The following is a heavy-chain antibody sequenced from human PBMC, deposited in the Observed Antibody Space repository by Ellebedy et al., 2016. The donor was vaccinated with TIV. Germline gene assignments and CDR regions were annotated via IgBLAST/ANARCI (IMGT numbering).Heavy chain of an antibody. J-gene: IGHJ3*02. CDR1: GFSFSSFA. V-gene: IGHV3-23*01. D-gene: IGHD3-10*01. CDR2: IINTGTTT. CDR3: ARTLRSGGNAFEI. Sequence: GESLKISCVASGFSFSSFAMTWVRQASGKGLEWVSSIINTGTTTYYADSVKGRFTISRDNSQSTLYLQMNSLRVEATAVYYCARTLRSGGNAFEIWGQGTMVTVSS.